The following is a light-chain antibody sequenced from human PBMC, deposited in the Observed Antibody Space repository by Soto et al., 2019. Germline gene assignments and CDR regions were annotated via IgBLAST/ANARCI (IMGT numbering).Light chain of an antibody. CDR2: DVS. J-gene: IGKJ1*01. Sequence: DIQMTQSPSTLSASVGDRVTITCRASQSISTWLAWYQQEPGKAPKLQKYDVSSLERGVPSKFSGSGSLTEFTLTISILQPDDFATYYCQQYNSLIRTFGQGAKVDIK. CDR3: QQYNSLIRT. CDR1: QSISTW. V-gene: IGKV1-5*01.